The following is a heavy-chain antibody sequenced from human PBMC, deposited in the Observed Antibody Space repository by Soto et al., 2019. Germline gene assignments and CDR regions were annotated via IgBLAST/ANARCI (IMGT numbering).Heavy chain of an antibody. Sequence: QVQLQESGPGLVKPSQTLSLTCTVSGGSISSGDYYWSWIRQPPGKGLEWIGYLYYSGSTYYNPSLKSRVTISVDTSKNQFSLKLSSVTAADTAVYYCARGVMITFGGVIVDPRPFDYWGQGTLVTVSS. CDR2: LYYSGST. J-gene: IGHJ4*02. V-gene: IGHV4-30-4*01. D-gene: IGHD3-16*02. CDR1: GGSISSGDYY. CDR3: ARGVMITFGGVIVDPRPFDY.